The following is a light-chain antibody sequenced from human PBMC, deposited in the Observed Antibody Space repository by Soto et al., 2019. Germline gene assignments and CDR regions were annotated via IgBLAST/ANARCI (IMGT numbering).Light chain of an antibody. Sequence: IVLTQSPGTPSLSPGERATLSCRASQNVSSSYLAWYQQKPGQAPRLLIYGASSRATGIPDRFSGSGSGTDFTLTISRLEPEDFAVYYCQQYGSSPRTFGQGTKVDIK. CDR2: GAS. J-gene: IGKJ1*01. CDR3: QQYGSSPRT. CDR1: QNVSSSY. V-gene: IGKV3-20*01.